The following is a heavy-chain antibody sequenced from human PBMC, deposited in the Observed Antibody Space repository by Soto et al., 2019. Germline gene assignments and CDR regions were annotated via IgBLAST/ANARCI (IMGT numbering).Heavy chain of an antibody. CDR1: GFTFSNYA. D-gene: IGHD6-19*01. Sequence: PGGSLRLSCAASGFTFSNYAMSWVRQAPGKGLEWVSGISGSGGSTYYADSVKGRFTISRDNSKNTLYLQMNSLRAVDTAVYYCAKFIAVARPDADYWGQGTLVTVSS. J-gene: IGHJ4*02. CDR3: AKFIAVARPDADY. CDR2: ISGSGGST. V-gene: IGHV3-23*01.